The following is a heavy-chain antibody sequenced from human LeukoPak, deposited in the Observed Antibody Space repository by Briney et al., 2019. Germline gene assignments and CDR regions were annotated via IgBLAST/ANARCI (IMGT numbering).Heavy chain of an antibody. D-gene: IGHD6-13*01. CDR1: GFTFDDYG. Sequence: GGSLRLSCAASGFTFDDYGMSWVRHAPGKGLEWASGINWNGGSTGYADSVKGRFTISRDNAKNSLYLQMNSLRAEDTALYYCARVDSSAFYYYYMDVWGKGTTVTVSS. CDR2: INWNGGST. J-gene: IGHJ6*03. CDR3: ARVDSSAFYYYYMDV. V-gene: IGHV3-20*04.